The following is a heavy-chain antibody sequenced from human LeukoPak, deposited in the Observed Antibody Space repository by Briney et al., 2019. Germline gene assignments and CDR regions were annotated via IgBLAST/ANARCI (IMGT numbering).Heavy chain of an antibody. CDR3: ARDLGGSAYVDY. CDR2: IYHSGST. J-gene: IGHJ4*02. D-gene: IGHD6-25*01. CDR1: GHSISSGYY. V-gene: IGHV4-38-2*02. Sequence: SETLSLTCTVSGHSISSGYYWCWIRQPPGKGLEWIGSIYHSGSTYYNPSLKSRVTISVDTSRNQFSLKLNSVTAADTAVYYCARDLGGSAYVDYWGQGILVTVSS.